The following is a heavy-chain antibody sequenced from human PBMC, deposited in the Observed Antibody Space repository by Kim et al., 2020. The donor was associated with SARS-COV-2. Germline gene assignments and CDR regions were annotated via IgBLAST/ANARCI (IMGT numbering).Heavy chain of an antibody. V-gene: IGHV4-59*08. CDR2: MYNSGST. Sequence: SETLSLTCTVSGDSFSSYYWSWIRQPPRKGLEWIGNMYNSGSTNYNLSLKSRLSISVDTSKNQFSLKLRSVTAADTAVYYFTRHRPQLGLMLHYYGMDV. D-gene: IGHD1-1*01. CDR1: GDSFSSYY. CDR3: TRHRPQLGLMLHYYGMDV. J-gene: IGHJ6*01.